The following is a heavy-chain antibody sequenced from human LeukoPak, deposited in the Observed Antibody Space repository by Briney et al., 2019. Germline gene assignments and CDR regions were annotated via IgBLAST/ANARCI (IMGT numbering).Heavy chain of an antibody. D-gene: IGHD5-12*01. Sequence: SQTLSLTCAISGDSVSNTTTAWNWIRQSPSRGLEWLGRTYYRSKWYHEYAISVRSRIIINSDTSKNQFSLHLNSVTPDDTAVYYCAKGYSMFYWGQGTLVTVSS. CDR1: GDSVSNTTTA. J-gene: IGHJ4*02. V-gene: IGHV6-1*01. CDR2: TYYRSKWYH. CDR3: AKGYSMFY.